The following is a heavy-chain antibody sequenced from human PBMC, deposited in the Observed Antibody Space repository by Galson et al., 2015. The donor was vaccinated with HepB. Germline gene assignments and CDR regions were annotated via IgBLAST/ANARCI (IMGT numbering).Heavy chain of an antibody. V-gene: IGHV1-24*01. Sequence: SVKVSCKVSGYTLTELSMHWVRQAPGKGLEWMGGFDPEDGETIYAQKFQGRVTMTEDTSTDTAYMELSSLRSEDTAVYYCATGGGWFREYRGIVDYWGQGTLVTVSS. D-gene: IGHD3-10*01. J-gene: IGHJ4*02. CDR2: FDPEDGET. CDR3: ATGGGWFREYRGIVDY. CDR1: GYTLTELS.